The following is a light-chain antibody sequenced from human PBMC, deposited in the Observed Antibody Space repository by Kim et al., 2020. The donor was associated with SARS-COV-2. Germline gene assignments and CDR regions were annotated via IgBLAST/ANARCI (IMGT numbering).Light chain of an antibody. CDR2: GAS. CDR3: QQYNNWPPIT. V-gene: IGKV3-15*01. J-gene: IGKJ5*01. CDR1: QSVSNN. Sequence: SQGERATLSYRASQSVSNNLTWYQQKPGQAPRLIIYGASARATGIPAKFSGSGSETEFTLIITSLQSEDFAVYYCQQYNNWPPITFGQGTRLEIK.